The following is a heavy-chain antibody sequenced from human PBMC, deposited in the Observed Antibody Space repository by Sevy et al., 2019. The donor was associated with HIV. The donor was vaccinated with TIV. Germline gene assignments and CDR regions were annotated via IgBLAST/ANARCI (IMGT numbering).Heavy chain of an antibody. Sequence: ASVKVSCKASGYTFTSYDINWVRQATGQGLEWMGWMNPNSGNTGYAQTFQGRVTMTRNTSISTAYMELSSLRSEDTAVHYCARVLGEVRPRGMDVWGQGTTVTVSS. CDR1: GYTFTSYD. D-gene: IGHD1-26*01. J-gene: IGHJ6*02. CDR3: ARVLGEVRPRGMDV. CDR2: MNPNSGNT. V-gene: IGHV1-8*01.